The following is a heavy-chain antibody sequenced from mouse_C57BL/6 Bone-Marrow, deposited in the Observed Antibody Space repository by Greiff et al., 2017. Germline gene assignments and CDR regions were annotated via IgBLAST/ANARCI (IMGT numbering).Heavy chain of an antibody. D-gene: IGHD2-3*01. CDR3: AREIYDGYWYFDV. V-gene: IGHV3-1*01. Sequence: EVQLVESGPGMVKPSQSLSLTCTVTGYSITSGYDWHWIRHFPGNNLEWMGYISYSGSTNYNPSLKSRISITHDTSKNHFFLKLNSVTTEDTATYYCAREIYDGYWYFDVWGTGTTVTVSS. CDR2: ISYSGST. CDR1: GYSITSGYD. J-gene: IGHJ1*03.